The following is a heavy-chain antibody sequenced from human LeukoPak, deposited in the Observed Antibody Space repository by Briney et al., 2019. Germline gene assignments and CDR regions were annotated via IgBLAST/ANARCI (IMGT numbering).Heavy chain of an antibody. V-gene: IGHV4-59*01. CDR1: GGSISSYY. J-gene: IGHJ5*02. CDR2: IYYSGST. D-gene: IGHD3-10*01. CDR3: ARGFSRASGKWFGP. Sequence: SETLSLTCTVSGGSISSYYWSWIRQPPGKGLEWIGYIYYSGSTNYNPSLKSRVTISVDTFKNQFSLRLSSVTAADTAVYYCARGFSRASGKWFGPWGQGTLVTVSS.